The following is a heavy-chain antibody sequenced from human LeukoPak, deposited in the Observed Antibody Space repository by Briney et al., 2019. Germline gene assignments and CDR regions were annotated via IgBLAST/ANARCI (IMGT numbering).Heavy chain of an antibody. Sequence: SETLSLTCAVYGGSFSGYYWSWIRQPPGKGLEWIGEINHSGSTNYNPSLKSRVTISVDTSKNQFSLKLSSVTAADTAVYCCARGGTMVRGVIIWGKGTLVTVSS. D-gene: IGHD3-10*01. CDR2: INHSGST. CDR3: ARGGTMVRGVII. J-gene: IGHJ4*02. CDR1: GGSFSGYY. V-gene: IGHV4-34*01.